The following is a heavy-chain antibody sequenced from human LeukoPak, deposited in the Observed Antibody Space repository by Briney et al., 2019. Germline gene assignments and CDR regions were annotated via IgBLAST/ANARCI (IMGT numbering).Heavy chain of an antibody. CDR2: IYSGGST. D-gene: IGHD6-13*01. CDR1: GFTVSSNY. V-gene: IGHV3-53*01. Sequence: GGSLRLSCAASGFTVSSNYMSWVRQAPGKGLEWVSVIYSGGSTYYADSVKGRFTISRDNSKNTLYLQMNSLRAEDTAVYYCARDAVYSSSWQYYWGQGTLVTVSS. CDR3: ARDAVYSSSWQYY. J-gene: IGHJ4*02.